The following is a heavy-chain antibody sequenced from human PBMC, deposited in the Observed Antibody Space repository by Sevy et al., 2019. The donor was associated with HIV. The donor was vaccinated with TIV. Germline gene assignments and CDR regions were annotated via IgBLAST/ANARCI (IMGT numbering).Heavy chain of an antibody. V-gene: IGHV4-31*03. Sequence: SETLSLTCTVSGGSISSGGYYWSWIRQHPGKGLEWIGYIYYSGSTYYNPSLKSRVTISVDTSKNQFSLKLSSVTAADTAVYYCARGRVELRPSYFDYWVQGTLVTVSS. CDR2: IYYSGST. D-gene: IGHD1-7*01. CDR3: ARGRVELRPSYFDY. CDR1: GGSISSGGYY. J-gene: IGHJ4*02.